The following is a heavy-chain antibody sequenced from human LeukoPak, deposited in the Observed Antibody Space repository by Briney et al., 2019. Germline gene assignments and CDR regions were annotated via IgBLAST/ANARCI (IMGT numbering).Heavy chain of an antibody. CDR1: GYTFTDSY. D-gene: IGHD6-25*01. J-gene: IGHJ4*02. CDR2: INPNSGGT. V-gene: IGHV1-2*02. CDR3: ARSTSAGPDY. Sequence: ASVKVSCKASGYTFTDSYIHWVRQAPGQGLEWMGWINPNSGGTNYAQKSQGRVTMTRDTSISTVYMHLNTLRSDDTAVYYCARSTSAGPDYWGQGTLVTVSS.